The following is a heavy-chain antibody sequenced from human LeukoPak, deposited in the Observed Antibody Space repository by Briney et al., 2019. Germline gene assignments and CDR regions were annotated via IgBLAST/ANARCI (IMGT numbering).Heavy chain of an antibody. CDR2: ISGSGGST. CDR3: APGRGSGWYEFDY. CDR1: GFTFSSYV. J-gene: IGHJ4*02. Sequence: GRSLRLSCAASGFTFSSYVMSWVRQAPGKGLDWVSAISGSGGSTYYADSVKGGFTISRDNSKNTLYLQMNSLRAEDTAVYYCAPGRGSGWYEFDYWGQGTLVTVSP. V-gene: IGHV3-23*01. D-gene: IGHD6-19*01.